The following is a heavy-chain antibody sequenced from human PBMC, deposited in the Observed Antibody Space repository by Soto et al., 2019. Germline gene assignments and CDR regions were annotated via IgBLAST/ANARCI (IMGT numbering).Heavy chain of an antibody. D-gene: IGHD5-12*01. CDR2: ISYDGSNK. V-gene: IGHV3-30-3*01. CDR3: ARTHHVDIVATAYFDY. Sequence: PGGSLRLSCAASGFTFSSYAMHWVRQAPGKGLEWVAVISYDGSNKYYADSVKGRFTISRDNSKNTLYLQMNSLRAEDTAVYYCARTHHVDIVATAYFDYWGQGTLVTVS. J-gene: IGHJ4*02. CDR1: GFTFSSYA.